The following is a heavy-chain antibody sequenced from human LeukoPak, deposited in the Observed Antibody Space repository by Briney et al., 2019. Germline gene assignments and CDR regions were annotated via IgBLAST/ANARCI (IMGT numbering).Heavy chain of an antibody. CDR3: ARRPAIFMDGVYYYSMDV. Sequence: PSETLSLTCTVSGGSISSGGYYWSWIRQHPGKGLEWVSAVSASADSTYYADSVKGRFIISRDNSKNTLFLQMNSLRAEDTAVYYCARRPAIFMDGVYYYSMDVWGQGTTVTVSS. J-gene: IGHJ6*02. CDR1: GGSISSGGYY. CDR2: VSASADST. V-gene: IGHV3-23*01. D-gene: IGHD2-2*01.